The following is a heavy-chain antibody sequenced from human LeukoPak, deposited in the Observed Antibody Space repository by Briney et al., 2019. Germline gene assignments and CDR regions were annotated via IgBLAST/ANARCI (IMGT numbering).Heavy chain of an antibody. Sequence: SETLSLTCTVSGGSLISSDYHWGWVRQPPGTGLEWIGTISYSGNTDYNPSLRSRVAVSVDTSNNQFSLRLSSVTAADTAVYHCARHCCTGPSKRVFDFWGQGTMVTVSS. CDR1: GGSLISSDYH. J-gene: IGHJ3*01. D-gene: IGHD2-8*02. CDR2: ISYSGNT. CDR3: ARHCCTGPSKRVFDF. V-gene: IGHV4-39*01.